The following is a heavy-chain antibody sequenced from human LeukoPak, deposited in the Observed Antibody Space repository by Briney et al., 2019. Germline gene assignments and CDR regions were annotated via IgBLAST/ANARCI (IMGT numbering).Heavy chain of an antibody. CDR2: ISGSGGGP. V-gene: IGHV3-23*01. D-gene: IGHD1-26*01. J-gene: IGHJ4*02. CDR3: AKVGILGATRYFDY. CDR1: GLTFRSYA. Sequence: GGSLRLSCAASGLTFRSYAMSWVRQAPGKGLEWVSTISGSGGGPYYADSVKGRFTISRDNSKNVLNLQMNSLRAEDTAVYYCAKVGILGATRYFDYWGQGTLVTVSS.